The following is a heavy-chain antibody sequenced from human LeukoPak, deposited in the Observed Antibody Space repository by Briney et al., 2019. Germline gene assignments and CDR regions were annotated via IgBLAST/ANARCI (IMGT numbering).Heavy chain of an antibody. CDR3: AKTENYYFYMDL. J-gene: IGHJ6*03. CDR1: GFAFSNYA. V-gene: IGHV3-23*01. Sequence: GGSLRLSCAASGFAFSNYAMNWVRQAPGKGLEWVLSISGGGRLKNYADSVKGRFSISRDNSQNTVSLQMNNLTVEDTAVYYCAKTENYYFYMDLWGKGTTVTISS. CDR2: ISGGGRLK.